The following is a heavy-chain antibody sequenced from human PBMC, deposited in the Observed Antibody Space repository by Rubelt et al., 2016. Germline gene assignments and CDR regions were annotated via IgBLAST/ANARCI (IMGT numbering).Heavy chain of an antibody. D-gene: IGHD1-1*01. CDR2: ISNSGGST. CDR3: AKGYTRTGTTTFDY. V-gene: IGHV3-23*01. Sequence: KGLEWVSAISNSGGSTYYADSVKGRFTISRDNSKNTLYLQMNSLSAEDTAVYYCAKGYTRTGTTTFDYWGQGTLVTVSS. J-gene: IGHJ4*02.